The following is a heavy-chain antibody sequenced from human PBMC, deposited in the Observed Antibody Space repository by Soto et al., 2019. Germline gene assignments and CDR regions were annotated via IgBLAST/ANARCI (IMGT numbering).Heavy chain of an antibody. J-gene: IGHJ4*02. CDR3: ARQPADGTWRFDS. CDR2: IYSGGST. D-gene: IGHD1-1*01. V-gene: IGHV3-66*04. Sequence: PGGSLRLSCAASGFTVSSNYMSWVRQAPGKGLEWVSVIYSGGSTYYADSVKGRFTISLDTSKNQVSLKLNSVTAADTAVYFCARQPADGTWRFDSWGLGTLVTVSS. CDR1: GFTVSSNY.